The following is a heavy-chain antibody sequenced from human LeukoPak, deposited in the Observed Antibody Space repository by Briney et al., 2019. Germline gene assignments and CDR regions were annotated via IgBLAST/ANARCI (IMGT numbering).Heavy chain of an antibody. CDR1: GGTFSSYA. CDR3: ALSDEDYYYGMDV. D-gene: IGHD2/OR15-2a*01. J-gene: IGHJ6*02. CDR2: IIPIFGIA. V-gene: IGHV1-69*04. Sequence: ASVKVSCKASGGTFSSYAISWVRQAPGQGLEWMGRIIPIFGIANYAQEFQGRVTITADKSTSTAYMELSSLRSEDTAVYYCALSDEDYYYGMDVWGQGTTVTVSS.